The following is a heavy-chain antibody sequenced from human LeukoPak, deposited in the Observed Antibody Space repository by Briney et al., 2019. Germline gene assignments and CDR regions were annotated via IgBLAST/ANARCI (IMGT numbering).Heavy chain of an antibody. J-gene: IGHJ4*02. CDR3: AKDWGYTTMVSYYFDY. D-gene: IGHD5-18*01. Sequence: GGSLRLSCAASGFTFSGYGMQWVHQAPDKGLEWVAVIWYDGNNKYYADSVKGRFTISRDNSKNTLYLQMNSLRAEDTAVYYCAKDWGYTTMVSYYFDYWGQGALVTVSS. CDR1: GFTFSGYG. CDR2: IWYDGNNK. V-gene: IGHV3-33*06.